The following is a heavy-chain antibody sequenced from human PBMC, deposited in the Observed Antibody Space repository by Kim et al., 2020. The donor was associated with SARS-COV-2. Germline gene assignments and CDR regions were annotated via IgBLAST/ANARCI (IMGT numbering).Heavy chain of an antibody. CDR3: ATVPPGGYGDPFDY. J-gene: IGHJ4*02. CDR1: GYTLTELS. D-gene: IGHD4-17*01. Sequence: ASVKVSCKVSGYTLTELSMHWVRQAPGKGLEWMGGFDPEDGETIYAQKFQGRVTMTEDTSTDTAYMELSSLRSEDTAVYYCATVPPGGYGDPFDYWGQGTLVTVSS. V-gene: IGHV1-24*01. CDR2: FDPEDGET.